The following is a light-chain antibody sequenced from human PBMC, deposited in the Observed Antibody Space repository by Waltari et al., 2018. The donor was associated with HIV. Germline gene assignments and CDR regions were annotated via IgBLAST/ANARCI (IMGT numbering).Light chain of an antibody. V-gene: IGKV3-20*01. J-gene: IGKJ4*01. CDR2: GAS. CDR1: YNINNNS. CDR3: LQYGDSSFT. Sequence: EIMLTQSPGPLSLSPGKRVTLTCEANYNINNNSLAWLQHHSGQRPRPLIYGASGRATGIPDRFNGSGSGTNFTLTNDSLQPDDVAVYFCLQYGDSSFTFGAGTKIEI.